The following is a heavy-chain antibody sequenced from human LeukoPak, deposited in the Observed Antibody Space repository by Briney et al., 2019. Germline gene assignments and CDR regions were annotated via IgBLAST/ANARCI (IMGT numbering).Heavy chain of an antibody. J-gene: IGHJ4*02. CDR3: ARGEYSSGWYGN. V-gene: IGHV4-34*01. D-gene: IGHD6-19*01. Sequence: PSETLSLTCAVYGGSFSGYYWSWIRQPPGKGLEWIGEINHSGSTNYSPSLKSRVTISIDTSKNQFSLKLSSVTAADTAVYYCARGEYSSGWYGNWGQGTLVTVSS. CDR1: GGSFSGYY. CDR2: INHSGST.